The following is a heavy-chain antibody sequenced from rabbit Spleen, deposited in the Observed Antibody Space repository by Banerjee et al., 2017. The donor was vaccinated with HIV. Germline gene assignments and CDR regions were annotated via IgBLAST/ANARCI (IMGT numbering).Heavy chain of an antibody. Sequence: QEQLVESGGGLVQPEGSLTLTCTASGFTISSSYWICWVRQAPGKGLECIACIYGGSSGSTYYASWAKGRFTITKTSSTTVTLQMTSLTAADTATYFCARDTSSSFSSYGMDLWGPGTLVTVS. J-gene: IGHJ6*01. CDR3: ARDTSSSFSSYGMDL. CDR1: GFTISSSYW. CDR2: IYGGSSGST. D-gene: IGHD1-1*01. V-gene: IGHV1S45*01.